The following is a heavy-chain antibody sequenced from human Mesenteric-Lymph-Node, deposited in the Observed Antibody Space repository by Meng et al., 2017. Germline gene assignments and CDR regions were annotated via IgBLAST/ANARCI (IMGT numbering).Heavy chain of an antibody. V-gene: IGHV1-2*06. D-gene: IGHD3-22*01. J-gene: IGHJ4*02. CDR3: AAFYYESSGYFRADY. Sequence: QVQLVQSGAEVTKPGASVKVSCKASGYTFTGYYIHWVRQAPGQGLEWMGRINLNSGGTNYAQKFQGRVTMTWDTSISAAQMELSSLRSDDTAVYYCAAFYYESSGYFRADYWGQGILVTVSS. CDR1: GYTFTGYY. CDR2: INLNSGGT.